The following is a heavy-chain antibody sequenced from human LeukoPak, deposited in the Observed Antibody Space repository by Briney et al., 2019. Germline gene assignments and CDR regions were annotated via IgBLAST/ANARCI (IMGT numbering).Heavy chain of an antibody. CDR1: GGSISSYY. CDR3: AAGIAAAGTNY. D-gene: IGHD6-13*01. Sequence: SETLSLTCTVSGGSISSYYLSWIRQPAGKGLEWIGRIYSRGTTYNPSLKSRVTISVDTSKNQFSLKLSSVTAADTAVYYCAAGIAAAGTNYWGQGTLVTVSS. J-gene: IGHJ4*02. CDR2: IYSRGT. V-gene: IGHV4-4*07.